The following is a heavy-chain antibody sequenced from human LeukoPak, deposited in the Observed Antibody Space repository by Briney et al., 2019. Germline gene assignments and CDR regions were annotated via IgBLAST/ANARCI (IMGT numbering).Heavy chain of an antibody. D-gene: IGHD3-10*01. V-gene: IGHV4-39*07. CDR2: IYYSGST. J-gene: IGHJ4*02. CDR1: GGSISSSSYY. CDR3: ARYYYGSGSLFDY. Sequence: SSETLSLTCTVSGGSISSSSYYWGWIRQPPGKGLEWIGSIYYSGSTYYNPFLKSRVTISVDTSKNQFSLKLSSVTAADTAVYYCARYYYGSGSLFDYWGQGTLVTVSS.